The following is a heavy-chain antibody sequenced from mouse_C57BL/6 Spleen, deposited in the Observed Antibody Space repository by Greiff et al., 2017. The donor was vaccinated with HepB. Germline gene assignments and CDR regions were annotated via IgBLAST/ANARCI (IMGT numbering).Heavy chain of an antibody. J-gene: IGHJ3*01. Sequence: EVKLMESGGGLVKPGGSLKLSCAASGFTFSDYGMHWVRQAPEKGLEWVAYISSGSSTIYYADTVKGRFTISRDNAKNTLFLQMTSLRSEDTAIYYCASEIYDGYPFAYWGQGTLGTVSA. CDR1: GFTFSDYG. D-gene: IGHD2-3*01. CDR3: ASEIYDGYPFAY. V-gene: IGHV5-17*01. CDR2: ISSGSSTI.